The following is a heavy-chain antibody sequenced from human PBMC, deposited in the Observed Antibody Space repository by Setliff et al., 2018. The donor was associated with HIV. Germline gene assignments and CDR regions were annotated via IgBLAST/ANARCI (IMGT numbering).Heavy chain of an antibody. V-gene: IGHV3-66*01. D-gene: IGHD6-13*01. Sequence: GGSLRLSCAASGFTVSGNYMNWVRQAPGKGLEWVSVIYSGSSTYYADSVKGRFTISRENSKNTLYPQMNSLRAEDTAVYYCARATYSSSWYKGLGAFDIWGQGTMVTVSS. CDR2: IYSGSST. CDR1: GFTVSGNY. CDR3: ARATYSSSWYKGLGAFDI. J-gene: IGHJ3*02.